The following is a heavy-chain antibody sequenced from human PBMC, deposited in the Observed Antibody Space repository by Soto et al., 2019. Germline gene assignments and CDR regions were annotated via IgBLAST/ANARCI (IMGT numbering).Heavy chain of an antibody. CDR2: ISAGGDST. CDR1: GFTFSNYP. Sequence: GGSLRLSCATSGFTFSNYPMNWVRQAPGKGLEWVSGISAGGDSTYYADSVKGRFTIFRDNSKNSVYLQMNSLRAEDTAVYYCASRVWGQGTLVTVSS. V-gene: IGHV3-23*01. D-gene: IGHD3-10*01. J-gene: IGHJ4*02. CDR3: ASRV.